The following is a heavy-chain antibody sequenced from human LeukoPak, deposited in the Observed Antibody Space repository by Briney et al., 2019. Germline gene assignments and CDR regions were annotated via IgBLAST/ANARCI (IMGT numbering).Heavy chain of an antibody. CDR3: ARGNMVRDAFDI. Sequence: SEILSLTCAVYGGSFSGYYWSWIRQPPGKGLEWIGEINHSGSTNYNPSLKSRVTISVDKSKNQFSLKLSSVTAADTAVYYCARGNMVRDAFDIWGQGTMVTVSS. J-gene: IGHJ3*02. V-gene: IGHV4-34*01. CDR2: INHSGST. CDR1: GGSFSGYY. D-gene: IGHD3-10*01.